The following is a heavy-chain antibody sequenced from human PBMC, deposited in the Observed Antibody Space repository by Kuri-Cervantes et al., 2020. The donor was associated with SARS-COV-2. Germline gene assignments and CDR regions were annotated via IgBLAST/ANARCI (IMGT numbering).Heavy chain of an antibody. CDR3: ARARRDYTGSYSGWFDP. Sequence: GSLRLSCAVSDHSISSGYYWGWIRQPPGKGLEWIGTIYHSGTTYYNPSLKRRVIISIDPSKNHFSLKLSSVTAADTAVYDCARARRDYTGSYSGWFDPWGQGTLVTVSS. V-gene: IGHV4-38-2*01. D-gene: IGHD1-26*01. CDR2: IYHSGTT. J-gene: IGHJ5*02. CDR1: DHSISSGYY.